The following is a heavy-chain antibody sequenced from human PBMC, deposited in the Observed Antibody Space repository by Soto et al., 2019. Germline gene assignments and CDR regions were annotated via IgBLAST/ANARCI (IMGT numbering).Heavy chain of an antibody. CDR3: ARVKATLSRHYYFDC. D-gene: IGHD5-12*01. Sequence: SETLSLTCSVSFGTINSVDYFWSWIRQPEGKGLEWIGSIFYTGSTYYIPSLKSRASMSMDTSNNLFSLRLRSLTAADTAVYFCARVKATLSRHYYFDCWGQGTTVTVSS. CDR2: IFYTGST. V-gene: IGHV4-30-4*01. CDR1: FGTINSVDYF. J-gene: IGHJ4*02.